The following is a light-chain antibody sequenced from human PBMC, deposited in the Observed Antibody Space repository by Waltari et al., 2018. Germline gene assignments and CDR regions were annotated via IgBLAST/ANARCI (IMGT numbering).Light chain of an antibody. CDR2: DKN. J-gene: IGLJ2*01. CDR1: SLRSYY. CDR3: HSRDASGVAGS. Sequence: SSELTQDPAVSVAMGKTVRITCQGDSLRSYYASWYQPRPGQAPILVMYDKNNRPSGVPDRFSASSSHNTASCTITGAQAEDEASYYCHSRDASGVAGSFGGGTKLTVL. V-gene: IGLV3-19*01.